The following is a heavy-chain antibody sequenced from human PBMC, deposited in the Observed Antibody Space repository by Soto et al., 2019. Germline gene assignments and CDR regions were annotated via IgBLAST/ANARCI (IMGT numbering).Heavy chain of an antibody. J-gene: IGHJ6*02. D-gene: IGHD1-1*01. CDR1: GFTFSSYD. Sequence: GGSLRLSCAASGFTFSSYDMHWVRQATGKGLEWVSAIGTAGDTYYPGSVKGRFTISRENAKNSLYLQMNSLRAEDTAVYYCARDRNLYGMDVWGQGTTVTVSS. V-gene: IGHV3-13*01. CDR3: ARDRNLYGMDV. CDR2: IGTAGDT.